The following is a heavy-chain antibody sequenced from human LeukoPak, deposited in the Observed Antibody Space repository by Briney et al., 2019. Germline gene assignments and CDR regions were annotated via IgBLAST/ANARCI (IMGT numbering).Heavy chain of an antibody. CDR3: VATMKRDYGDTNLDY. Sequence: PSETLSLTCTVPGDSISNYHWGWIRQPPGKGLEWIGCMYNSGGIYYHTSLKSRAIITVTSTNNPFSVKLSLITHATTAVYYCVATMKRDYGDTNLDYWGQGTLVTVSS. D-gene: IGHD4-17*01. J-gene: IGHJ4*02. CDR1: GDSISNYH. CDR2: MYNSGGI. V-gene: IGHV4-4*09.